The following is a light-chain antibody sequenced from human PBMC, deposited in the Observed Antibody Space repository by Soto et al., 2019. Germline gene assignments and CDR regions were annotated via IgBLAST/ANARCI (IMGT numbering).Light chain of an antibody. Sequence: QSVLTQSPSASASLGASVKLTCTLSSEHSSYAIAWHQQQPEKGPRYLMKLNSDGSHSKGDGIPDRFSGSSSGAERYLTISSLQSEDEADYYCQTWGTGLLVFGGGTQLTVL. CDR2: LNSDGSH. J-gene: IGLJ3*02. V-gene: IGLV4-69*01. CDR1: SEHSSYA. CDR3: QTWGTGLLV.